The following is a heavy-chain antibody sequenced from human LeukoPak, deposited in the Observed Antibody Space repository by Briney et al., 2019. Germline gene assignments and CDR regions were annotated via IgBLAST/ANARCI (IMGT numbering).Heavy chain of an antibody. V-gene: IGHV3-48*03. CDR2: ISSSGSTI. CDR1: GLTFCSYE. CDR3: ARMKVVPAAPDAFDI. Sequence: PGGSLRLSCAASGLTFCSYEMNWVRQAPGKGLEWVSYISSSGSTIYYADSVKGRFTISRDNAKNSLYLQMNSLRAEDTAVYYCARMKVVPAAPDAFDIWGQGTMVTVSS. J-gene: IGHJ3*02. D-gene: IGHD2-2*01.